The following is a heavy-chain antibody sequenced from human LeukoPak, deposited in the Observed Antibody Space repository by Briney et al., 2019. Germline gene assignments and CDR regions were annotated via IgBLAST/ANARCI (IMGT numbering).Heavy chain of an antibody. CDR1: GFTFSSYT. D-gene: IGHD7-27*01. Sequence: GGSLRLSCAASGFTFSSYTMSWVRQAPGKGLEWVSTIATSDGNTYYADSVKGRFTVSRDNSKNTLYLQMNSLRAEDTAVYYCAKDGGLWVSAHWGDSWGRGTLVTVSS. CDR3: AKDGGLWVSAHWGDS. V-gene: IGHV3-23*01. CDR2: IATSDGNT. J-gene: IGHJ4*02.